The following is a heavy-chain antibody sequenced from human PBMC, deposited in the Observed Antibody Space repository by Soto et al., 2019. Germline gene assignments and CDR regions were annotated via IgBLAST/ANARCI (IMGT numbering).Heavy chain of an antibody. CDR2: ISTSGGTT. CDR1: GFTFSSYA. D-gene: IGHD3-10*01. Sequence: EVQLLESGGGLVQPGGSLRLSCVASGFTFSSYAMNWVRQAPGKGLEWVSVISTSGGTTYYADSVKGRFTISRDNSKNTLYVQMHRLRAEDTAVYYCAKGVGGGNSVYFDYWGQGTVVTGSS. J-gene: IGHJ4*02. V-gene: IGHV3-23*01. CDR3: AKGVGGGNSVYFDY.